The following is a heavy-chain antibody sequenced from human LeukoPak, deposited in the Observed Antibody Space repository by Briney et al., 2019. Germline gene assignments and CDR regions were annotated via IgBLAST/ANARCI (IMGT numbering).Heavy chain of an antibody. CDR3: TRMGAAAMYFDY. CDR2: INHSGST. Sequence: TSETLSLTCAVYGGSFSGYYWSWIRQPPGKGLEWIGEINHSGSTNYNPSLKSRVTISVDTSKNQFSLKLSSVTAADTAVYYCTRMGAAAMYFDYWGQGTLVTVSS. CDR1: GGSFSGYY. V-gene: IGHV4-34*01. J-gene: IGHJ4*02. D-gene: IGHD6-13*01.